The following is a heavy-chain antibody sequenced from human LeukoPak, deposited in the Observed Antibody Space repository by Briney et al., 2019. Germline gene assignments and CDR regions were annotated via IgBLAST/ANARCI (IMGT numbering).Heavy chain of an antibody. J-gene: IGHJ3*02. CDR1: GFTFSSYE. V-gene: IGHV3-48*03. CDR2: ISSSGSTI. D-gene: IGHD4-17*01. Sequence: PGGSLRLSCTASGFTFSSYEMNWVRQAPGKGLEWVSYISSSGSTIYYADSVKGRFTISRDNAKNSLYLQMSSLRAEDTAVYYCARETTVTTRRNDAFDIWGQGTMVTVSS. CDR3: ARETTVTTRRNDAFDI.